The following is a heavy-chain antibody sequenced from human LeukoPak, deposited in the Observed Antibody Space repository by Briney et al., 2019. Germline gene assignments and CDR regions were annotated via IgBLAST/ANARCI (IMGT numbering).Heavy chain of an antibody. V-gene: IGHV4-34*01. D-gene: IGHD2-15*01. CDR1: GGSFSGYY. Sequence: PSETLSLTCAVYGGSFSGYYWSWIRQPPGKGLEWIGEINHSGSTNYNPSLKSRVTISVDTSKNQFSLKLSSVTAADTAVYYCARVPRTFLAATLIAYMDVWGKGTTVTISS. CDR3: ARVPRTFLAATLIAYMDV. CDR2: INHSGST. J-gene: IGHJ6*03.